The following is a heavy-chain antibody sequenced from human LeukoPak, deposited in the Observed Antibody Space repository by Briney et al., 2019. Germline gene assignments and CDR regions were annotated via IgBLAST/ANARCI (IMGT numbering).Heavy chain of an antibody. Sequence: GASVKVSCKASGYTFTSYGIGWVRQAPGQGLEWMGWINPNSGGTNYAQKFQGRVTMTEDTSTDTAYMELSSLRSEDTAVYYCATDPSYSGSLPVFDYWGQGTLVTVSS. CDR1: GYTFTSYG. CDR2: INPNSGGT. J-gene: IGHJ4*02. D-gene: IGHD1-26*01. CDR3: ATDPSYSGSLPVFDY. V-gene: IGHV1-18*01.